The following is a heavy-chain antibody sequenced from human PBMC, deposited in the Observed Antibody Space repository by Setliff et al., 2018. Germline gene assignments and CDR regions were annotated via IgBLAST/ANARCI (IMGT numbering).Heavy chain of an antibody. D-gene: IGHD5-12*01. Sequence: PGGSLRLSCVVSGVVFRNYHLNWVRQTTEKGLEWVSSFSGSNEYIKYADSVKGRFTISRDSAENAVYLQMNNLSAEDTAIYYCAGSRAWIPIFDSWGQGILVTVSS. V-gene: IGHV3-21*01. J-gene: IGHJ4*02. CDR1: GVVFRNYH. CDR3: AGSRAWIPIFDS. CDR2: FSGSNEYI.